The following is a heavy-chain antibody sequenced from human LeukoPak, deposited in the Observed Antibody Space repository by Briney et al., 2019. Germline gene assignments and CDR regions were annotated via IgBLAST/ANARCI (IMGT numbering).Heavy chain of an antibody. D-gene: IGHD1-26*01. Sequence: GGSLRLCCTASGFTFGDYAMSWVRQAPGKGLEWVGFIRSKAYGGTTEYAASVKGRFTISRDDSKSIAYLQMSSLKTEDTAVYYCTREAGIVGTYYYYGMDVWGQGTTVTVSS. CDR1: GFTFGDYA. CDR3: TREAGIVGTYYYYGMDV. V-gene: IGHV3-49*04. J-gene: IGHJ6*02. CDR2: IRSKAYGGTT.